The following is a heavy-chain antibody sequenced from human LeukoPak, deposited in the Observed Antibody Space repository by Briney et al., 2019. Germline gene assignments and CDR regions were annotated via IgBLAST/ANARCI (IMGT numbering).Heavy chain of an antibody. CDR2: ISSRSITI. Sequence: GGSLRLSCAASGFTFLSYSMNWVRQAPGKGLEWVSYISSRSITIYYADSVKGRFTISRDNAKNSLYLQMNSLRAEDTAMYYCARDAYYYDSSGYYLPAGADYWGQGTLVTVSS. CDR1: GFTFLSYS. CDR3: ARDAYYYDSSGYYLPAGADY. J-gene: IGHJ4*02. V-gene: IGHV3-48*01. D-gene: IGHD3-22*01.